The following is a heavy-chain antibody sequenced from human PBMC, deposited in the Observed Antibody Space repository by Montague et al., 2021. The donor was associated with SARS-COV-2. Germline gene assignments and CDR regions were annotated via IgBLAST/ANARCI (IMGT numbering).Heavy chain of an antibody. V-gene: IGHV4-31*03. J-gene: IGHJ2*01. CDR1: GGSISGDNYY. D-gene: IGHD7-27*01. CDR2: IYYTGST. CDR3: ARNRGWGSRGAGYIDL. Sequence: TLSLTCTLSGGSISGDNYYWTWIRQHPGKGLEWIAYIYYTGSTYYNPPLQSRLRTSLDTSKNQFSLTLTSVTAADTAIYYCARNRGWGSRGAGYIDLWGRGTLVTVSS.